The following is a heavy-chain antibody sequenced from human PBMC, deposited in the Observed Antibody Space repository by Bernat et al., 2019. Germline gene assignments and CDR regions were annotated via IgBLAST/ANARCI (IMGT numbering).Heavy chain of an antibody. D-gene: IGHD4-17*01. J-gene: IGHJ3*02. CDR3: ARLYGDSDAFDI. CDR2: TRNKANSYTT. Sequence: EVQLVESGGGLVQPGGSLRLSCAASGFTFSDHYMDWVRQAPGKGLEWVGRTRNKANSYTTEYAASVKGRFTISRDDSKNSLYLQMNSLKTEDTAVYYCARLYGDSDAFDIWGQGTMVTVSS. V-gene: IGHV3-72*01. CDR1: GFTFSDHY.